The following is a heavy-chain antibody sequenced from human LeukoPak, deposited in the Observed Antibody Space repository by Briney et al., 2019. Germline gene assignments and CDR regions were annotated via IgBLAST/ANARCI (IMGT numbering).Heavy chain of an antibody. D-gene: IGHD1-26*01. V-gene: IGHV3-21*01. CDR3: ARAPVSGSYHFDY. J-gene: IGHJ4*02. Sequence: GSLRLSCAASGFTFSSYSMNWVRQAPGKGLEWVSSISSSSSYIYYADSVKGRFTISRDNAKNSLYLQMNSLRAEDTAVYYCARAPVSGSYHFDYWGQGTLVTVSS. CDR1: GFTFSSYS. CDR2: ISSSSSYI.